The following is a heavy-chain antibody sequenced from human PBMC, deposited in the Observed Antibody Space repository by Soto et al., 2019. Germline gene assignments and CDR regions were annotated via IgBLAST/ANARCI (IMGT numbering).Heavy chain of an antibody. V-gene: IGHV4-59*11. CDR2: IYHSGST. D-gene: IGHD2-21*02. J-gene: IGHJ4*01. CDR1: GSSISTQY. Sequence: SETLSLTCTVSGSSISTQYWAWIRQPPGKGVEGIGYIYHSGSTKDSRSFQSRITMSMDTSKNQFSLNLRFLTAADTAVYYCASAVSPRRPYCCSYWGQETRVTVYS. CDR3: ASAVSPRRPYCCSY.